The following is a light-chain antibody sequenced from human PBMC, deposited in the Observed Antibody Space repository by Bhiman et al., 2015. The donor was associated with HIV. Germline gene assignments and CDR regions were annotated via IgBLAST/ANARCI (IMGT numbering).Light chain of an antibody. V-gene: IGLV2-11*01. J-gene: IGLJ1*01. Sequence: QSALTQPRSVSGSLGQSVTISCTGTSNDVGAFNYVSWCQQHPGKAPKLIIYDVSERPSGVPDRFSASKSGTSASLAITGLQAEDEADYYCHSYDTSLSGYVFGTGTKVTTL. CDR3: HSYDTSLSGYV. CDR1: SNDVGAFNY. CDR2: DVS.